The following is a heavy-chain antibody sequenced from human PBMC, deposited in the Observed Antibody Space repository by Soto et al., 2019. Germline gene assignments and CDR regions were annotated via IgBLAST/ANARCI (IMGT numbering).Heavy chain of an antibody. CDR1: GYTFTNYG. CDR2: TSAYDGNT. V-gene: IGHV1-18*01. Sequence: QVQLVQSGGEVKKPGASVKVSCKASGYTFTNYGISWVRQAPGQGLESMGWTSAYDGNTNYAQKVQDRVTMTTDTSTSTAYMELRRLRSEDTAVYYCARVTYYGSGIEWEDHWGQGTLVTVSS. J-gene: IGHJ4*02. D-gene: IGHD3-10*01. CDR3: ARVTYYGSGIEWEDH.